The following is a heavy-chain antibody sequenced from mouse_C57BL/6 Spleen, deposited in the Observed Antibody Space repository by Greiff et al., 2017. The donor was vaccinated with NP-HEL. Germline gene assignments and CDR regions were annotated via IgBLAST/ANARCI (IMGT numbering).Heavy chain of an antibody. Sequence: QVQLQQPGAELVRPGSSVKLSCKASGYTFTSYWLHWVKQRPIQGLEWIGNLAPSDSETHYNQKFKDKATLTVDKSSSTAYMQLSSLTSEDSAVYYCAREIYYGNSYAMDYWGQGTSVTVSS. CDR2: LAPSDSET. D-gene: IGHD2-1*01. J-gene: IGHJ4*01. CDR1: GYTFTSYW. CDR3: AREIYYGNSYAMDY. V-gene: IGHV1-52*01.